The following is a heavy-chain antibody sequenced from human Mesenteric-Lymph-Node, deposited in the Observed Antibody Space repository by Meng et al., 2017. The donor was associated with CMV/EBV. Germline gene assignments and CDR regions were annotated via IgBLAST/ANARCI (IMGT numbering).Heavy chain of an antibody. CDR1: SSSSYY. V-gene: IGHV4-39*01. Sequence: SSSSYYWGWIRQPPGKGLEWIGSIYYTGSTYYNPSLKSRVTISVDTSKNQFSLKLTSVTAADTAVYYCARHRLYDSSGYYSSYFDYWGQGTLVTVS. J-gene: IGHJ4*02. CDR3: ARHRLYDSSGYYSSYFDY. D-gene: IGHD3-22*01. CDR2: IYYTGST.